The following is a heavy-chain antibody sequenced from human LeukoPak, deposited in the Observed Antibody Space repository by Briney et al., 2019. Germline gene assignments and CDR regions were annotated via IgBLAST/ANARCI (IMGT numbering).Heavy chain of an antibody. Sequence: SVKVSCKASGGTFSSYAINWVRQAPGQGLEWMGGIIPDIGTAKYAQKFQGRVTITADKSTSTAFVEVRSLRSEDMALYACATDGGGGLRYQYDFSDVWGWGTTITVSA. CDR2: IIPDIGTA. J-gene: IGHJ6*04. CDR1: GGTFSSYA. V-gene: IGHV1-69*06. CDR3: ATDGGGGLRYQYDFSDV. D-gene: IGHD5/OR15-5a*01.